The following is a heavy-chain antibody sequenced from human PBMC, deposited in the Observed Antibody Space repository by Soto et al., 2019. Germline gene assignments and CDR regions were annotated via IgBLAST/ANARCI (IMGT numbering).Heavy chain of an antibody. J-gene: IGHJ4*02. CDR2: VNEDGGEK. Sequence: EVQLVESGGGLVQPGGSLRLSCAASGFTFSSYYMSWVRQAQGKGLEWVANVNEDGGEKYYVDSVKGRFTVSRDNAENSLYLQMSSLTVEDTAVYYCARDLSGDTTPYFDLWGQGTLVTVSS. CDR3: ARDLSGDTTPYFDL. D-gene: IGHD1-1*01. V-gene: IGHV3-7*01. CDR1: GFTFSSYY.